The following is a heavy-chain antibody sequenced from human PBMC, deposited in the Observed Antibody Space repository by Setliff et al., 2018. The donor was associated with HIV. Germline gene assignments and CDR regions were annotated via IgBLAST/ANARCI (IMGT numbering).Heavy chain of an antibody. CDR1: GYGFSSYG. D-gene: IGHD2-21*02. V-gene: IGHV1-18*01. CDR2: VSPYNGDT. J-gene: IGHJ4*02. CDR3: ALLNHIVVVTALLPGDY. Sequence: ASVKVSCKASGYGFSSYGFSWVRQAPGEGLEWVGWVSPYNGDTNYAQKFQGRVTMTTDTSTTTAYMELRSLRSDDTAVYYCALLNHIVVVTALLPGDYWGQGTPVTVSS.